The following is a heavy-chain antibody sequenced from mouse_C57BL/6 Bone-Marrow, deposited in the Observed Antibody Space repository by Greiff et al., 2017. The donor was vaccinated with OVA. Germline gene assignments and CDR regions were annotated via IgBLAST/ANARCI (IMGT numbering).Heavy chain of an antibody. D-gene: IGHD1-1*01. V-gene: IGHV15-2*01. CDR1: DSEVFPIAY. CDR3: ARDTTVVARYFDV. CDR2: ILPSIGRT. Sequence: VQLVESGSELRSPGSSVKLSCKDFDSEVFPIAYMSWVRQKPGHGFEWIGGILPSIGRTIYGEKFEDKATLDADTLSNTAYLELNSLTSEDSAIYYCARDTTVVARYFDVWGTGTTVTVAS. J-gene: IGHJ1*03.